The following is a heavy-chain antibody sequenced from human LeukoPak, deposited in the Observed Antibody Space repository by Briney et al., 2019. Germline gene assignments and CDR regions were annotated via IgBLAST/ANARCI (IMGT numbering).Heavy chain of an antibody. CDR2: MYYSGST. Sequence: SETLSLTCTVSGGSISSSGNCWGWIRQPPEKGLEWIGYMYYSGSTYHNPSLKSRVTMSVDTSKNQISLKVNSVTAADTALYYCARHFGYDDTSDFQGVPDHWGQGSLVTVSS. CDR3: ARHFGYDDTSDFQGVPDH. J-gene: IGHJ4*02. V-gene: IGHV4-39*01. D-gene: IGHD3-22*01. CDR1: GGSISSSGNC.